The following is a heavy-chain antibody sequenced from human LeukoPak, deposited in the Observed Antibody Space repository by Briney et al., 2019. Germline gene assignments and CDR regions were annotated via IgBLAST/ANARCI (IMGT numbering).Heavy chain of an antibody. J-gene: IGHJ5*02. V-gene: IGHV4-59*12. CDR2: IYYSGST. Sequence: SETLSLTCTVSGGSISSYYWSWIRQPPGKGLEWIGYIYYSGSTNYNPSLKSRVTISVDTSKNQFSLKLSSVTAADTAVYYCARDRRFGEFTGGGLWFDPWGQGTLVTVSS. CDR1: GGSISSYY. CDR3: ARDRRFGEFTGGGLWFDP. D-gene: IGHD3-10*01.